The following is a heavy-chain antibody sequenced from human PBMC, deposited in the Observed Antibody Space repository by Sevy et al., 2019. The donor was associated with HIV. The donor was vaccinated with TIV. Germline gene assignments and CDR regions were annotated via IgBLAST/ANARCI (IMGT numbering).Heavy chain of an antibody. D-gene: IGHD5-12*01. CDR2: ISYDGSSK. CDR3: ARDSGYTINYSPGAI. CDR1: GFTFSTYP. J-gene: IGHJ4*02. V-gene: IGHV3-30-3*01. Sequence: GGSLRLSCAGSGFTFSTYPMHWVRQSPGKGLEWVTVISYDGSSKYYADSVKGRFTISRDNSKNTVFLQMDSLRVDDTAVYYCARDSGYTINYSPGAIWGQRALVTVSS.